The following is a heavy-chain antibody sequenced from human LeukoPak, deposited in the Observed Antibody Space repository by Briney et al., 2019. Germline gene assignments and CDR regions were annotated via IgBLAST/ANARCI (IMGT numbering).Heavy chain of an antibody. CDR3: AKRRGTYYYGSGSLGIDY. V-gene: IGHV3-30*02. J-gene: IGHJ4*02. CDR2: TRYDGSNK. D-gene: IGHD3-10*01. Sequence: SGGSLRLSCAASGFTFSSYGMHWVRQAPGKGLEWVAFTRYDGSNKYYADSVKGRFTISRDNSKNTLYLQMNSLRAEDTAVYYCAKRRGTYYYGSGSLGIDYWGQGTLVTVSS. CDR1: GFTFSSYG.